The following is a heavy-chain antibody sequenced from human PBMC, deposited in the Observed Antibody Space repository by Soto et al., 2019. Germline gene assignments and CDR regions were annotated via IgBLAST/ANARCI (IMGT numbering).Heavy chain of an antibody. J-gene: IGHJ4*02. Sequence: SETLSLTCTVSGGSVSSGSYYWSWIRQPPGKGLECVGYINHSGSTNYNPSLKSRVTISVDTSKNQFSLKLTSVTAADTAVYYCARDKITGLFDYWGQGTLVTVSS. CDR3: ARDKITGLFDY. V-gene: IGHV4-61*01. D-gene: IGHD2-8*02. CDR2: INHSGST. CDR1: GGSVSSGSYY.